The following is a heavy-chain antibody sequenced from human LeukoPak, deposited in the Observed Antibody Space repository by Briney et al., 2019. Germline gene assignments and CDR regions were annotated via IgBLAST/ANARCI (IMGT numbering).Heavy chain of an antibody. V-gene: IGHV1-18*01. J-gene: IGHJ4*02. CDR2: ISARDGGT. CDR3: VRDGGFRSDY. Sequence: ASVRVSCKASGYTFTKFGISWVRQAPGQGLEWMGWISARDGGTNYPQKFQGRVTMTTESSTSPAYMELRSLRSADAAVYYCVRDGGFRSDYWCQGTLVTVSS. D-gene: IGHD3-16*01. CDR1: GYTFTKFG.